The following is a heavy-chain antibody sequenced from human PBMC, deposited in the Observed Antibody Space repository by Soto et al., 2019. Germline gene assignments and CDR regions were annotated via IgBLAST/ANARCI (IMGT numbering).Heavy chain of an antibody. CDR1: GFTLSNYA. CDR2: ISYDGKKK. D-gene: IGHD3-22*01. J-gene: IGHJ4*02. CDR3: ARDMVYDSSGYLYMRPPSCEC. V-gene: IGHV3-30*04. Sequence: GGSLRLSCAASGFTLSNYALHWVRQAPGKGPEWVAVISYDGKKKYYADSVRGRFTISRDNSKNTVYLQMSSLRAEDKAVYYCARDMVYDSSGYLYMRPPSCECWGQGSLVTVSS.